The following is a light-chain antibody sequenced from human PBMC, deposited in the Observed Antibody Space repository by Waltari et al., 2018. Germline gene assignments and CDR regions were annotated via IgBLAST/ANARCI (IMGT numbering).Light chain of an antibody. Sequence: DIQMTQSPSSLSASVGDTVTVTCRAGQNIRTHLNWYQQKPATAPKLLIYAASTLHRGVPSRFSASASGTDFTLTVTNLQPDDFAVYFCQQSFSSPWTFGQGTRV. CDR3: QQSFSSPWT. V-gene: IGKV1-39*01. CDR1: QNIRTH. J-gene: IGKJ1*01. CDR2: AAS.